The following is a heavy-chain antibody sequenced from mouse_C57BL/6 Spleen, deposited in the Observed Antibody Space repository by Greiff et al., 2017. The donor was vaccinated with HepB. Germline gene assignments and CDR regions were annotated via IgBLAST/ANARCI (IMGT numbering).Heavy chain of an antibody. D-gene: IGHD1-1*01. V-gene: IGHV5-6*02. CDR1: GFTFSSYG. J-gene: IGHJ2*01. CDR3: ARHITTVVADFDY. Sequence: DVKLQESGGDLVKPGGSLKLSCAASGFTFSSYGMSWVRQTPDKRLEWVATISSGGSYTYYPDSVKGRFTISRDNAKNTLYLQMSSLKSEDTAMYYCARHITTVVADFDYWGQGTTLTVSS. CDR2: ISSGGSYT.